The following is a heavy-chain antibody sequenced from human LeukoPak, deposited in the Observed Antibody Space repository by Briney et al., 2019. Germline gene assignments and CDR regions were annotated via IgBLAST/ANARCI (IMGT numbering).Heavy chain of an antibody. CDR3: ARNIAAAGPSWFDP. CDR1: GGTFSSYA. CDR2: IIPIFGTA. D-gene: IGHD6-13*01. J-gene: IGHJ5*02. Sequence: SVKVSCKASGGTFSSYAISRVRQAPGQGLEWMGGIIPIFGTANYAQKFQGRVTITTDESTSTAYMELSSLRSEDTAVYYCARNIAAAGPSWFDPWGQGTLVTVSS. V-gene: IGHV1-69*05.